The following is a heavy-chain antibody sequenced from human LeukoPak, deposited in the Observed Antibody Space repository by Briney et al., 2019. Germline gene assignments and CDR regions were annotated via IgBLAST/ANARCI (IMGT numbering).Heavy chain of an antibody. Sequence: SSETLSLTCTVSGGSSSSYYWSWIRQPPGKGLEWIGEINHNGSPKYNPSLKSRVTISVDTSKNQFSLKLSSVTAADTAVYYCARGGGCSGGSCHPYWSDPWGQGTLVTVSS. J-gene: IGHJ5*02. CDR1: GGSSSSYY. CDR3: ARGGGCSGGSCHPYWSDP. CDR2: INHNGSP. V-gene: IGHV4-34*01. D-gene: IGHD2-15*01.